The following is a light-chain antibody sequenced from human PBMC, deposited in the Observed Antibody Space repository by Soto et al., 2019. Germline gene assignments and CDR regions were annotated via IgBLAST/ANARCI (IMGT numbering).Light chain of an antibody. CDR3: GSYASSRTLV. CDR1: SSDVGLYNL. V-gene: IGLV2-23*02. Sequence: QSALTQPASVSGSPGQSITISCTGTSSDVGLYNLVSWYQQPPGKAPKLMIYVVRKRPSGVSNRFSASKSGNTASLTISGLQAEDEADYYCGSYASSRTLVFGGGTKLTVL. J-gene: IGLJ2*01. CDR2: VVR.